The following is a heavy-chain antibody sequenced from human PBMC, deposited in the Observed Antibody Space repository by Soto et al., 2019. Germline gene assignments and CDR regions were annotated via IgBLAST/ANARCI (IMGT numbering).Heavy chain of an antibody. CDR2: ISANSGET. J-gene: IGHJ4*02. Sequence: QVQLVQSGAEVKEPGASVRVSCKASGYTFSSYGFSWVRQAPGQGLEWVAWISANSGETNSAQQFQGRVTLTTATYTSTAYMDLRSLTSDDSAIYYCAREFRDSCGVPSCIYFDFWGQGTLVTGSS. V-gene: IGHV1-18*01. CDR1: GYTFSSYG. CDR3: AREFRDSCGVPSCIYFDF. D-gene: IGHD2-2*01.